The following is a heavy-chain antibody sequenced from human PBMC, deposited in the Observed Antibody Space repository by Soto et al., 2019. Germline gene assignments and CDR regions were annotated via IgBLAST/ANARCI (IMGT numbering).Heavy chain of an antibody. Sequence: QVQLVESGGGVVQPGRSLRLSCAASGFTFSSYAMYWVRQAPGKGLEWVAVISYDGNNKYYADSVKGRFTISRDNSKXTXXXQXDSLRAEDTAVYYCARAECDGGSCYTLVGLRYGMDVWGQGTTVTVSS. CDR1: GFTFSSYA. CDR3: ARAECDGGSCYTLVGLRYGMDV. D-gene: IGHD2-15*01. CDR2: ISYDGNNK. V-gene: IGHV3-30-3*01. J-gene: IGHJ6*02.